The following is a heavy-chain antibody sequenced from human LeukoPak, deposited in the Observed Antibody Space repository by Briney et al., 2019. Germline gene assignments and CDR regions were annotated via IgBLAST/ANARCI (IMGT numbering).Heavy chain of an antibody. D-gene: IGHD3-22*01. V-gene: IGHV4-4*07. Sequence: KPSETLSLTCTISGGSISSYYWSWIRQPAGKGLEWIGRIYTSGSTNYNPSLKSRVTMSVDTSKNQFSLKLSSVTAADTAVYYCARGNDSSGYSEWFDPWGQGTLVTVSS. J-gene: IGHJ5*02. CDR1: GGSISSYY. CDR3: ARGNDSSGYSEWFDP. CDR2: IYTSGST.